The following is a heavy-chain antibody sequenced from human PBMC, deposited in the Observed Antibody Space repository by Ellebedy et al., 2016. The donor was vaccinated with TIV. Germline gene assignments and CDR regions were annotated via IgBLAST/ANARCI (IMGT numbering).Heavy chain of an antibody. CDR2: INPSGGST. D-gene: IGHD3-10*01. CDR1: GYTFTSYY. CDR3: ARALEGDGSGSYGLDY. Sequence: AASVKVSCKASGYTFTSYYMHWARQAPGQGLEWMGIINPSGGSTSYAQKFQGRVTMTRDTSTSTVYMELSSLRSEDTAVYYCARALEGDGSGSYGLDYWGQGTLVTVSS. V-gene: IGHV1-46*01. J-gene: IGHJ4*02.